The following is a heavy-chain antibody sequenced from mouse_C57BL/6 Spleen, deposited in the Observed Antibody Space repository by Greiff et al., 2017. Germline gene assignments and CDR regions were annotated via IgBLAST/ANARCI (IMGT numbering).Heavy chain of an antibody. CDR3: ARTVVEDWYFDV. Sequence: EVKLQQSGPVLVKPGASVKMSCKASGYTFTDYYMNWLKQSHGKSLEWIGVINPYNGGTSYNQKFKGKATLTVDKSSSTAYMELNSLTSEDSAVYYGARTVVEDWYFDVWGTGTTVTVSS. CDR2: INPYNGGT. J-gene: IGHJ1*03. D-gene: IGHD1-1*01. V-gene: IGHV1-19*01. CDR1: GYTFTDYY.